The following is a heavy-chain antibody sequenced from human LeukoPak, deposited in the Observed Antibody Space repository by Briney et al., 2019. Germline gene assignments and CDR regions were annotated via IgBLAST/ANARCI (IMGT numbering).Heavy chain of an antibody. CDR1: GFTFSSYA. Sequence: GGSLRLSCAASGFTFSSYAMSWVRQAPGKGLEWVSAISGSGTTTYYADSVKGRFTISRDISKNTLFLQMNSLRAEDTAVYYCARCDASWYFDLWGRGTLVTVSS. V-gene: IGHV3-23*01. J-gene: IGHJ2*01. CDR3: ARCDASWYFDL. CDR2: ISGSGTTT.